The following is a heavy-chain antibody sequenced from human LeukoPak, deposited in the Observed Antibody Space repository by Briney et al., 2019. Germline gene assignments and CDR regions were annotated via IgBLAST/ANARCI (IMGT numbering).Heavy chain of an antibody. Sequence: PGRSLRLSCAASGFTFDDYAMHWVRQAPGKGLEWVSGISWNSGSIGYADPVKGRLTISRDNAKNSLYLQMNSLRAEDTALYYCAKVIGSWSNYYYYGMDVWGQGTTVTVSS. CDR1: GFTFDDYA. D-gene: IGHD6-13*01. V-gene: IGHV3-9*01. J-gene: IGHJ6*02. CDR2: ISWNSGSI. CDR3: AKVIGSWSNYYYYGMDV.